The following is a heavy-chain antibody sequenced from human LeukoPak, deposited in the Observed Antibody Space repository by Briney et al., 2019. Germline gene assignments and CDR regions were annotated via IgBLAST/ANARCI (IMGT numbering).Heavy chain of an antibody. D-gene: IGHD5-12*01. Sequence: SETLSLTCTVSGGSISSGSYYWSWIRQPAGKGLEWIGRIYTSGSTNYNPSLKSRVTISVDTSKNQFSPKLSSVTAADTAVYYCARDPLDIGPSSYFDLWSRGTLVTVSS. CDR3: ARDPLDIGPSSYFDL. CDR1: GGSISSGSYY. V-gene: IGHV4-61*02. J-gene: IGHJ2*01. CDR2: IYTSGST.